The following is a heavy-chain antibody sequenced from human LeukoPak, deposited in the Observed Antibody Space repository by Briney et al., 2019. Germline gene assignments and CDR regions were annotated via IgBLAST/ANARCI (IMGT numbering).Heavy chain of an antibody. D-gene: IGHD3-3*01. CDR2: IRYDGSNK. CDR3: GTRCLRFLEWLLPEY. J-gene: IGHJ4*02. V-gene: IGHV3-30*02. CDR1: GFTFSSYG. Sequence: GGSLRLSCAASGFTFSSYGMHWVRQAPGKGLGWVAFIRYDGSNKYYADSVKGRFTISRDNSKNTLYLQMNSLRAEDTAVYYCGTRCLRFLEWLLPEYWGQGTLVSVSS.